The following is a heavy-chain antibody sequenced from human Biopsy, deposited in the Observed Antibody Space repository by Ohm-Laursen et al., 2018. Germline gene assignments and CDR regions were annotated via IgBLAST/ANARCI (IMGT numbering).Heavy chain of an antibody. V-gene: IGHV4-34*08. CDR2: INQSGRT. J-gene: IGHJ4*02. CDR1: GKTFSDYY. CDR3: GNEVHGRDY. D-gene: IGHD2-15*01. Sequence: PGTLSLTCDVYGKTFSDYYWSWIRQPPGKGLEWIGQINQSGRTNYNPSLKSRVNISADKSNNQFSLKLTSVTSADTAVYFCGNEVHGRDYWGLGALVTVSS.